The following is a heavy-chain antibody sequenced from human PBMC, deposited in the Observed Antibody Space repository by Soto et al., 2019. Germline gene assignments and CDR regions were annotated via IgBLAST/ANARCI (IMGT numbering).Heavy chain of an antibody. CDR2: ISYDGSNK. Sequence: GGSLRLSCAASGFTFSSYDMHWVRQAPGKGLEWVAVISYDGSNKYYADSVKGRFTISRDNSKNTLYLQMNSLRAEDTAVYYCVLVYCSGGSCFSPLPMNHWGQGTTVTVSS. CDR1: GFTFSSYD. CDR3: VLVYCSGGSCFSPLPMNH. J-gene: IGHJ6*02. D-gene: IGHD2-15*01. V-gene: IGHV3-30*03.